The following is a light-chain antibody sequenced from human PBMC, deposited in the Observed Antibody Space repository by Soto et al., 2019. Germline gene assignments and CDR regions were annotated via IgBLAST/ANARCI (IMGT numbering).Light chain of an antibody. CDR2: AAS. Sequence: DIQMTQSASSLSASVGDGVTITGRASQSISSYLNWYQQKPGKAPKLLIYAASSLQSGVPSRFSGSGSGTDFTLTISSLQPENFATYYCQQSYSTPQTFGQGTKVDI. J-gene: IGKJ1*01. V-gene: IGKV1-39*01. CDR1: QSISSY. CDR3: QQSYSTPQT.